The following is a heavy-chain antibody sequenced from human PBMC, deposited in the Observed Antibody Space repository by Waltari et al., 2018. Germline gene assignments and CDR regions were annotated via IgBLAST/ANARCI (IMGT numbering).Heavy chain of an antibody. Sequence: VQLVQSGAEVKTPGSSVKASCKASGGTVRSYATRRVRQAPGQGLEWMGGIIPIFGTANYAQKFQGRVTITADKSTSTAYMELSSLRSEDTAVYYCARESGTGITGTWVYYWGQGTLVTVSS. CDR2: IIPIFGTA. D-gene: IGHD1-7*01. CDR3: ARESGTGITGTWVYY. J-gene: IGHJ4*02. V-gene: IGHV1-69*06. CDR1: GGTVRSYA.